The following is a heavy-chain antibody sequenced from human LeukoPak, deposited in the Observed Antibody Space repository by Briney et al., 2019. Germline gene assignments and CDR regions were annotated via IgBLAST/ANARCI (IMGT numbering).Heavy chain of an antibody. CDR3: ARVPSQYCSGGSCSTGLDY. J-gene: IGHJ4*02. V-gene: IGHV1-2*02. D-gene: IGHD2-15*01. CDR1: GYTFTGYY. Sequence: ASVKVSCKASGYTFTGYYMHWVRQAPGQGLEWMGCINPNSGGTNYAQKFQGRVTMTRDTSVSTAYMELSRLRSDDTAVYYCARVPSQYCSGGSCSTGLDYWGQGTLVTVSS. CDR2: INPNSGGT.